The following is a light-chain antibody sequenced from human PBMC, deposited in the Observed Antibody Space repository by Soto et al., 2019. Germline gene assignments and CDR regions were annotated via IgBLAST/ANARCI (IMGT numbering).Light chain of an antibody. CDR1: QDISKY. Sequence: DIQMTQSPSSLSASVGDRVTITCQASQDISKYLNWYQQKPGKVPKLLIYDASILETGVPSRFSGSGSGTDFTFTISSLQAEDIATYYCQQYDNLPLTFGGGTKVDIK. CDR3: QQYDNLPLT. J-gene: IGKJ4*01. CDR2: DAS. V-gene: IGKV1-33*01.